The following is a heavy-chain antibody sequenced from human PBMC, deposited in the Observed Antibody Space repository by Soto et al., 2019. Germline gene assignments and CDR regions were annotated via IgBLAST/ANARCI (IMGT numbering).Heavy chain of an antibody. CDR3: GREIAVPAKGYWFDP. J-gene: IGHJ5*02. V-gene: IGHV2-5*02. CDR1: GFSLSTSGVG. D-gene: IGHD6-19*01. Sequence: QITLKESGPTLVKPTQTLTLTCTFSGFSLSTSGVGVGWIRQPPGKALEWLALIYWDDDKRYSPSLKDRLTVTKDTSKNQVVLTMTNMDPVDTATYDCGREIAVPAKGYWFDPWGHGTLVTVSS. CDR2: IYWDDDK.